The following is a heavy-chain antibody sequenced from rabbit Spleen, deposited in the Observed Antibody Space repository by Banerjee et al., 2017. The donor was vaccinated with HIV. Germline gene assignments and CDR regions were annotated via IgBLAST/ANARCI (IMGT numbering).Heavy chain of an antibody. J-gene: IGHJ4*01. Sequence: QEQLKESGGGLVQPGGSLKLSCKASGFGFSSYYMNWVRQAPGKGLEWIACINIVTGKTVYASWAKGRFIMSRTSSTTVFLQMTSLTAADTATYFCARDLDDVIGWNCGWWGPGTLVTV. CDR2: INIVTGKT. CDR1: GFGFSSYYM. V-gene: IGHV1S45*01. D-gene: IGHD4-1*01. CDR3: ARDLDDVIGWNCGW.